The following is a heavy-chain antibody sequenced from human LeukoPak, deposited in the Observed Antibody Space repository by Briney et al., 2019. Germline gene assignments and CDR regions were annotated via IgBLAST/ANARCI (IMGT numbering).Heavy chain of an antibody. J-gene: IGHJ6*02. D-gene: IGHD6-19*01. CDR3: AKDQSGWYYYGMDV. V-gene: IGHV3-30*18. CDR2: ISYDASNK. Sequence: GGSLRLSCVVSGFTFSSYGMHWVRQAPGKGLEWVAVISYDASNKDYADSVKGRFTISRDNSKNTLYLQMNSLRAEDTAVYYCAKDQSGWYYYGMDVWGQGTTVTVSS. CDR1: GFTFSSYG.